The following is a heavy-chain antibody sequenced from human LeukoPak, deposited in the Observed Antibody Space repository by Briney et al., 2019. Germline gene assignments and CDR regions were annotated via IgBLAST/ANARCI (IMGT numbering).Heavy chain of an antibody. CDR1: GFTFSSYS. Sequence: GGSLRLSCAASGFTFSSYSMNWVRQAPGKGLEWVSSISSSSSYIYYADSVKGRFTISRDNAKNSLYLQMNSLRAADTAVYYCARGRPYYDILTGYYKGYFDYWGQGTLVTVSS. CDR3: ARGRPYYDILTGYYKGYFDY. V-gene: IGHV3-21*01. J-gene: IGHJ4*02. D-gene: IGHD3-9*01. CDR2: ISSSSSYI.